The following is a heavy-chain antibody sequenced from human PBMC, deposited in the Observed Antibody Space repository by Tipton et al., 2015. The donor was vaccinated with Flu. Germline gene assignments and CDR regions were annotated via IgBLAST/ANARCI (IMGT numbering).Heavy chain of an antibody. CDR1: GFTFSDYY. Sequence: SGFTFSDYYMSWVRQAPGKGLEWVSHISSSGSIINYADSVKGRFTISRDNAKNSLYLQMNSLRAEDTVVYYCARDHPPSITVLGEITDYFGMAVWGQGTTVTVSS. J-gene: IGHJ6*02. CDR2: ISSSGSII. V-gene: IGHV3-11*01. CDR3: ARDHPPSITVLGEITDYFGMAV. D-gene: IGHD3-3*01.